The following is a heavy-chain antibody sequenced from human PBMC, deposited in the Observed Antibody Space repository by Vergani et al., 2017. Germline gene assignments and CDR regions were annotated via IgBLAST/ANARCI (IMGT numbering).Heavy chain of an antibody. V-gene: IGHV3-30*02. CDR2: IQYDGSDI. J-gene: IGHJ6*02. Sequence: VDLVESGGGFVQPGGSRRLSCAASGFSFRTFSMFWVRQPPGKGLEWVAFIQYDGSDIFYADFVEGRFTISRDNSKNSLYLQMRSLRFDDTAVYFCANSVIAGNVGVAYFGMDVWGRGTTVTVSS. D-gene: IGHD2/OR15-2a*01. CDR1: GFSFRTFS. CDR3: ANSVIAGNVGVAYFGMDV.